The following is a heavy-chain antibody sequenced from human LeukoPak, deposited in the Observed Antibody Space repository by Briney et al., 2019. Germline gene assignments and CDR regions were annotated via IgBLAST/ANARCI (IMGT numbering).Heavy chain of an antibody. D-gene: IGHD6-19*01. CDR2: ISYDGSNK. CDR3: FCRAVAGRTAFDY. Sequence: GGSLRLSCAASGFTFSSYAMHWVRQAPGKGLEWVAVISYDGSNKYYADSVKGRFTISRDNSKNTLYLQMNSQRAEDTAVYYCFCRAVAGRTAFDYWGQGTLVTVSS. V-gene: IGHV3-30*04. J-gene: IGHJ4*02. CDR1: GFTFSSYA.